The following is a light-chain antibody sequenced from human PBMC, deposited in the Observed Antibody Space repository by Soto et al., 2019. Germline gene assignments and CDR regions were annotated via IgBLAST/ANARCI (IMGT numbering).Light chain of an antibody. CDR2: GAS. Sequence: EIVLTQSPGTLSLSPGERATLSCRASQSVSSSLAWYQQQPGQAPRLFIYGASNRATGIPDRFSGSGSGTDFSLTISRLEPEDFAVYYCQQYDTSHPAMYTFGQGTKLEIK. V-gene: IGKV3-20*01. J-gene: IGKJ2*01. CDR3: QQYDTSHPAMYT. CDR1: QSVSSS.